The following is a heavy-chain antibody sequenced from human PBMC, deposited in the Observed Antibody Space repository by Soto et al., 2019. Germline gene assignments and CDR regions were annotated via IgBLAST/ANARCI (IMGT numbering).Heavy chain of an antibody. J-gene: IGHJ6*02. V-gene: IGHV1-69*13. CDR3: ARKRNYYYYGMDV. CDR1: GGTFSSYA. Sequence: SVKVSCKASGGTFSSYAISWVRQAPGQGLEWMGGIIPIFGTANYAQKFQGRVTITADESTSTAYMELSSLRSEDTAVYYCARKRNYYYYGMDVWGQGTTVTVSS. CDR2: IIPIFGTA.